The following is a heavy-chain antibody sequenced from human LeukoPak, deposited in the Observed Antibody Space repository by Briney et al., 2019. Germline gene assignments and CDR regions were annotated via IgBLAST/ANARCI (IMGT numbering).Heavy chain of an antibody. CDR2: LYSGGAT. CDR3: ARGDPRSYNYVMDV. V-gene: IGHV3-66*01. Sequence: GGSLRLSCAASGFTFSSYAMSWVRQAPGKGPEWVSILYSGGATYSADSVKGRFTISRDNSKSMLYLQMISLRAEDTAVYYCARGDPRSYNYVMDVWGQGTTVTVSS. D-gene: IGHD3-10*01. J-gene: IGHJ6*02. CDR1: GFTFSSYA.